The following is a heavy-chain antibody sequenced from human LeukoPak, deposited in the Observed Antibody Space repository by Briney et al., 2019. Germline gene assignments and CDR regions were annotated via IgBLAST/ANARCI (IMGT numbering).Heavy chain of an antibody. J-gene: IGHJ5*02. Sequence: PGGSLRLSCAASGFTFSSYGMYWVRQAPGKGLEWVAVISYDGSNRYYADSVKGRFTISRDNSKNALYLQMNSLRAEDTAVYYCAKGVGWFDPWGQGTLVTVSS. CDR1: GFTFSSYG. CDR3: AKGVGWFDP. V-gene: IGHV3-30*18. CDR2: ISYDGSNR.